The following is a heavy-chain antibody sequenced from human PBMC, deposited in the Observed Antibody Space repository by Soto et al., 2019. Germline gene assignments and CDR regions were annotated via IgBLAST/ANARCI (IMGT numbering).Heavy chain of an antibody. Sequence: EVQLVESGGGLVQPGGSLRLSCAASGFTVSSDYMTWVRQAPGKGLEWLPTVYSGGTTYYADSVKGRFIISRDNSKNTLCLQVNNLRVEDTAIYYCARDHGYGNGMEVWRQGTTVTVSS. D-gene: IGHD5-18*01. CDR1: GFTVSSDY. V-gene: IGHV3-66*01. J-gene: IGHJ6*02. CDR3: ARDHGYGNGMEV. CDR2: VYSGGTT.